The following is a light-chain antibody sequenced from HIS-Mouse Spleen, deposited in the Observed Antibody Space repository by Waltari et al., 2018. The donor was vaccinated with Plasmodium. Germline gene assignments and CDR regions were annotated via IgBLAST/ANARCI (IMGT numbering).Light chain of an antibody. CDR2: WAS. Sequence: IVMTQSPDSLAVSLVQRATINCNSRQSVLYSSNNKNYLAWYQQKPGQPPKLLIYWASTRESGVPDRFSGSGSGTDFTLTISSLQAEDVAVYYCQQYYSTPYTFGQGTKLEIK. CDR3: QQYYSTPYT. J-gene: IGKJ2*01. V-gene: IGKV4-1*01. CDR1: QSVLYSSNNKNY.